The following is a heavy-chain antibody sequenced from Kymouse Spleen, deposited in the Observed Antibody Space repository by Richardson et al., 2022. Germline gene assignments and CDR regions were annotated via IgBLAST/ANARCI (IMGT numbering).Heavy chain of an antibody. Sequence: EVQLVESGGGLVKPGGSLRLSCAASGFTFSNAWMSWVRQAPGKGLEWVGRIKSKTDGGTTDYAAPVKGRFTISRDDSKNTLYLQMNSLKTEDTAVYYCTTDQATVTHDAFDIWGQGTMVTVSS. CDR2: IKSKTDGGTT. CDR3: TTDQATVTHDAFDI. D-gene: IGHD4-17*01. CDR1: GFTFSNAW. V-gene: IGHV3-15*01. J-gene: IGHJ3*02.